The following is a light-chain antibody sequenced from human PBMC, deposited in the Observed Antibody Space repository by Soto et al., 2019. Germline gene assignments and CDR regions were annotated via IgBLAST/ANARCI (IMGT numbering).Light chain of an antibody. V-gene: IGKV4-1*01. CDR2: WAS. CDR3: QQYYSNPRT. CDR1: QSVLYTSNNKNY. Sequence: IVMTQSLDSLAVSLGERATINCKSSQSVLYTSNNKNYLAWYQQKPGQSPKLLIYWASTRESGVPDRFSGSGSGTDFTLTISSLQAEDVAVYYCQQYYSNPRTFGQGTKVDI. J-gene: IGKJ1*01.